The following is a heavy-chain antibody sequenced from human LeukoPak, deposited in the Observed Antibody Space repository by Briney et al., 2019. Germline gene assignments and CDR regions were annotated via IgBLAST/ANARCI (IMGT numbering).Heavy chain of an antibody. Sequence: GGSLRLSCKASGFTFSSYWMHWVRQAPGKGLVWVSRIKSDGSNTYYADSVKGRFTISRDSAKNTLYLQMNSLRAEDTAVYYCARESYCSGGSCYSGRAFDIWGQGTMVTVSS. CDR2: IKSDGSNT. CDR3: ARESYCSGGSCYSGRAFDI. V-gene: IGHV3-74*01. D-gene: IGHD2-15*01. CDR1: GFTFSSYW. J-gene: IGHJ3*02.